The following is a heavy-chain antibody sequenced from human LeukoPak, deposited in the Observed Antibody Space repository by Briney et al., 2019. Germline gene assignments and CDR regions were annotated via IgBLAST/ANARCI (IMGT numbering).Heavy chain of an antibody. Sequence: SVRVSCKASGGTFSNYIISWARQAPGQGLEWMGRITVILGVDEYAQEFVGRVTITADKFTSTAYMELRSLRSEDTAIYYCASGLAYCGSDCSNFDYWGQGTLVTVSS. CDR2: ITVILGVD. D-gene: IGHD2-21*02. V-gene: IGHV1-69*02. J-gene: IGHJ4*02. CDR1: GGTFSNYI. CDR3: ASGLAYCGSDCSNFDY.